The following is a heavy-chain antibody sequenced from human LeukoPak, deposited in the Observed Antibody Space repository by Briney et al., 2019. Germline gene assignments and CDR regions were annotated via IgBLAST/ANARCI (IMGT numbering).Heavy chain of an antibody. CDR3: AREVGQAEYYDSSEPFDY. CDR2: IKQDGSEK. D-gene: IGHD3-22*01. J-gene: IGHJ4*02. CDR1: GFTFSSYW. V-gene: IGHV3-7*01. Sequence: GGSLRLSCAASGFTFSSYWMSWVRQAPGKGLEWVANIKQDGSEKYYVDSVKGRFTISRDNAKNSLYLQMNSLRAEDTAVYYCAREVGQAEYYDSSEPFDYWGQGTLVTVSS.